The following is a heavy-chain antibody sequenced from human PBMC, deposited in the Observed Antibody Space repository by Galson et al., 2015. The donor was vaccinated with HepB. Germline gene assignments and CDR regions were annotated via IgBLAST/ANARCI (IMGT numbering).Heavy chain of an antibody. CDR3: ARSPAGDFDS. J-gene: IGHJ4*02. D-gene: IGHD2-2*01. CDR1: GFTFNMCW. Sequence: SLRLSCAASGFTFNMCWMHWVRQAPGKGLVWVSHINSDGSGSSYADSVKGRFTISRDNAKNTLYLQMNSLRADDTAVYYCARSPAGDFDSWGQGTLVTVSS. CDR2: INSDGSGS. V-gene: IGHV3-74*01.